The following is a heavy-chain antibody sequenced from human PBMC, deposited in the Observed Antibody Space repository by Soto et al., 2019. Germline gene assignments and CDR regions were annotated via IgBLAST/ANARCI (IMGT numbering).Heavy chain of an antibody. CDR2: INHSGST. CDR1: GGSFSGYY. CDR3: ARDRELPNYGMDV. V-gene: IGHV4-34*01. J-gene: IGHJ6*02. Sequence: SETLSLTCAVYGGSFSGYYWSWIRQPPGKGLEWIGEINHSGSTYYNPSLKSRVTISVDTSKNQFSLKLSSVTAADTAVYYCARDRELPNYGMDVWGQGTTVTVSS. D-gene: IGHD1-26*01.